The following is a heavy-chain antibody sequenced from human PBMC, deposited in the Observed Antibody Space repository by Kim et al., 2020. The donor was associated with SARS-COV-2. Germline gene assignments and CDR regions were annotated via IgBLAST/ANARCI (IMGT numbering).Heavy chain of an antibody. D-gene: IGHD6-19*01. CDR2: ISYSGTTT. J-gene: IGHJ5*02. CDR3: VREDSSKDHGRFDP. Sequence: GGSLRLSCAASGFTFSDYYMSWVRQAPGKGLEWISYISYSGTTTNYADSVKGRFTISRDNAQSSLYLQMNSLRADDTAVYFCVREDSSKDHGRFDPWGQGTLVTVSS. V-gene: IGHV3-11*01. CDR1: GFTFSDYY.